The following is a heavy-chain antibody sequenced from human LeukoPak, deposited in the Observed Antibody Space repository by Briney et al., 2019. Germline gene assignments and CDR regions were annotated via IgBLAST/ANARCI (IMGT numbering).Heavy chain of an antibody. V-gene: IGHV3-48*01. D-gene: IGHD3-16*01. J-gene: IGHJ4*02. CDR3: ARDRGPDYVWGSVDY. CDR1: GFTFSSYS. Sequence: GGSLRLSCAASGFTFSSYSMNWVRQAPGKGLEWVSYISSSSSTIYYADSVKGRFTISRDNAKSSLYLQMNSLRAEDTAVYYCARDRGPDYVWGSVDYWGQGTLVTVSS. CDR2: ISSSSSTI.